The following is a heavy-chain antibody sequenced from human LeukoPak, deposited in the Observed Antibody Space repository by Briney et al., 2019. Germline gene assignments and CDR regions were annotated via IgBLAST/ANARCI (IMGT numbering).Heavy chain of an antibody. D-gene: IGHD1-26*01. CDR1: GFTFSSYS. CDR2: ISSSSSYI. V-gene: IGHV3-21*01. CDR3: ARDYGTSVGATSVVRHFDY. J-gene: IGHJ4*02. Sequence: GGSLRLSCAASGFTFSSYSMNWVRQAPGKGLEWVASISSSSSYIYYADSVKGRFTISRDNAKNSLYLQMNSLRAEDTAVYYCARDYGTSVGATSVVRHFDYWGQGTLVTVSS.